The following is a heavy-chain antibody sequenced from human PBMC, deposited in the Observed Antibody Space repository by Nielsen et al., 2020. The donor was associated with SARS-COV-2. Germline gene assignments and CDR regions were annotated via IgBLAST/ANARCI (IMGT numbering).Heavy chain of an antibody. CDR2: IGTAGDT. Sequence: GGSLRLSCAASGFTFSSYDMHWVRQATGKGLEWVSAIGTAGDTYYPGSVKGRFTISRENAKNSLYLQMNSLRAGDTAVYYCARGAFGGGYGLDVWGQGTTVTVSS. D-gene: IGHD3-10*01. V-gene: IGHV3-13*04. CDR3: ARGAFGGGYGLDV. CDR1: GFTFSSYD. J-gene: IGHJ6*02.